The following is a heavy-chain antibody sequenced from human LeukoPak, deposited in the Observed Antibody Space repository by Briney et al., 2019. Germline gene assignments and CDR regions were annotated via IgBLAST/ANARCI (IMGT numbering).Heavy chain of an antibody. J-gene: IGHJ4*02. V-gene: IGHV3-53*01. CDR3: ARDDSGYYYDSSGPG. D-gene: IGHD3-22*01. CDR2: IYSGGST. Sequence: GGSLRLSCAASGFTVSSNYMSWVRQAPGKGLEWVSVIYSGGSTYYADSVKGRFTISRDNSKNTLCLQMNSLRAEDTAVYYCARDDSGYYYDSSGPGWGQGTLVTVSS. CDR1: GFTVSSNY.